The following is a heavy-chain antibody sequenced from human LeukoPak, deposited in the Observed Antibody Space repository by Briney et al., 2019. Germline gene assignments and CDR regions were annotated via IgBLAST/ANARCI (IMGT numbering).Heavy chain of an antibody. CDR3: ARRLLGVRRYYFDY. V-gene: IGHV3-7*01. CDR2: IKQDGSEK. D-gene: IGHD3-16*01. Sequence: GGSLRLSCAASGFTISSYWVSWVRQAPGKGLEWVANIKQDGSEKYYVDSVKGRFTISRDNAKNSLYLQMNSLRAEDTAVYYCARRLLGVRRYYFDYWGQGTLVTVSS. CDR1: GFTISSYW. J-gene: IGHJ4*02.